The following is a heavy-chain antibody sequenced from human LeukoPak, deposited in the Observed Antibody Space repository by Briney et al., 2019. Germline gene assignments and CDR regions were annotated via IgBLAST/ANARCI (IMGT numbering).Heavy chain of an antibody. D-gene: IGHD4-17*01. V-gene: IGHV3-30*03. CDR2: ISYDGSNK. CDR1: GFTFSSYA. CDR3: ARDGVRYDYGDYGNLFDY. J-gene: IGHJ4*02. Sequence: GGSLRLSCAASGFTFSSYAMHWVRQAPGKGLEWVAVISYDGSNKYYADSVKGRFTISRDNSKNTLYLQMNSLRAEDTAVYYCARDGVRYDYGDYGNLFDYWGQGTLVTVSS.